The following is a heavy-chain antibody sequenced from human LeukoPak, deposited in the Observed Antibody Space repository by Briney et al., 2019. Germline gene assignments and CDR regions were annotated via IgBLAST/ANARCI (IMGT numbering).Heavy chain of an antibody. CDR3: ARDERTAAAGTEGYFDY. D-gene: IGHD6-13*01. CDR2: ISPYTFNT. Sequence: ASVKASCKASGYTFTTYGISWVRQAPGQGLEWVGWISPYTFNTNPAQKFQDRVTMTTDTSTSTAYMELSSLTSDDTAVYYCARDERTAAAGTEGYFDYWGQGTLVTVSS. J-gene: IGHJ4*02. V-gene: IGHV1-18*01. CDR1: GYTFTTYG.